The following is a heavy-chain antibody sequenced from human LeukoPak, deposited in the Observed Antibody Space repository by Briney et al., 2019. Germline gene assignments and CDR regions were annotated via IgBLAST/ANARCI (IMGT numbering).Heavy chain of an antibody. V-gene: IGHV3-21*06. Sequence: GSLRLSCAASGFTFSSYSMNWVRQAPGKGLEWVSSISSSSSYIYYADSVKGRFTISRDNAKNSLYLQMNSPRVEDTAVYYCARWSAELDAFDIWGQGTMVTVSS. CDR2: ISSSSSYI. J-gene: IGHJ3*02. CDR1: GFTFSSYS. CDR3: ARWSAELDAFDI. D-gene: IGHD1-7*01.